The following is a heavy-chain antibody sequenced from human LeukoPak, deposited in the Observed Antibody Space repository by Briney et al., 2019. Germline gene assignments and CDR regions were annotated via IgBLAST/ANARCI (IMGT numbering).Heavy chain of an antibody. CDR3: ARISSGWYGATWYGMDV. CDR1: GYTFTSYG. V-gene: IGHV1-18*01. Sequence: ASVKVSCKPSGYTFTSYGISWVRQAPGQGLEWMGWISAYNGNTNYAQKLQGRVTMTTDTSTSTAYMELRSLRSDDTAVYYCARISSGWYGATWYGMDVWGQGTTVTVSS. D-gene: IGHD6-19*01. J-gene: IGHJ6*02. CDR2: ISAYNGNT.